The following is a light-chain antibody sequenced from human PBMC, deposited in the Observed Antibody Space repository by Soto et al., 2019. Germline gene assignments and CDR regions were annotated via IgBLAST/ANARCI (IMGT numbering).Light chain of an antibody. CDR3: QQYESSPLCT. J-gene: IGKJ4*01. Sequence: EIVLTQSPGTLSVSPGERATLSCRASQSVSSSYVAWYQQTPGQAPRLLIYGASSRATGIPDRFSGSGSGTDFTLTISSLEPEDFAVYYCQQYESSPLCTFGRGTKLEIK. CDR1: QSVSSSY. CDR2: GAS. V-gene: IGKV3-20*01.